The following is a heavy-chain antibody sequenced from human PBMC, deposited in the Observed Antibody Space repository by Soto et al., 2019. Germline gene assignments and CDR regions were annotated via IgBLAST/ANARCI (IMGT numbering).Heavy chain of an antibody. CDR1: GFTFSSYG. V-gene: IGHV3-30*18. D-gene: IGHD2-21*02. CDR3: AKEWDIVVVTAIRYGMDV. Sequence: QVQLVESGGGVVQPGRSLRLSCAASGFTFSSYGMHWVRQAPGKGLEWVAVISYDGSNKYYADSVKGRFTISRDNSKNTLYLQMSSLRAEDTAVYYCAKEWDIVVVTAIRYGMDVWGQGTTVTVSS. J-gene: IGHJ6*02. CDR2: ISYDGSNK.